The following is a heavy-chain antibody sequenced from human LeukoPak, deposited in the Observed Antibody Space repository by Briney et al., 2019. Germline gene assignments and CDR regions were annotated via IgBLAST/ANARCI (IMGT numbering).Heavy chain of an antibody. CDR1: GFSLSTSGVG. D-gene: IGHD2-2*01. CDR3: AHSGVVVPVKIYYFDY. J-gene: IGHJ4*02. Sequence: SGPTLVNPTQTLTLTCTLSGFSLSTSGVGVGWIRQPPGKALEWLALIYWDDDKRYSPSLKSRLTITKDTSKNQVVLTMTNMDPVDTATYYCAHSGVVVPVKIYYFDYWGQGTLVTVSS. V-gene: IGHV2-5*02. CDR2: IYWDDDK.